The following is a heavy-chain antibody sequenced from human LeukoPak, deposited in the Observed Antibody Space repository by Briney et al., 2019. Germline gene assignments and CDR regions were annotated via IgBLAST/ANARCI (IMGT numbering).Heavy chain of an antibody. CDR3: AKGGIAVAGTSAWY. D-gene: IGHD6-19*01. J-gene: IGHJ4*02. CDR2: ISDSGGST. Sequence: GGSLRLSCAASGFTFSSYAMTWVRQAPGRGLERVSGISDSGGSTYYADSVKGRFTISRDNSKNTVYLQMNSLRAEDTAVYYCAKGGIAVAGTSAWYWGQGTQVTVSS. CDR1: GFTFSSYA. V-gene: IGHV3-23*01.